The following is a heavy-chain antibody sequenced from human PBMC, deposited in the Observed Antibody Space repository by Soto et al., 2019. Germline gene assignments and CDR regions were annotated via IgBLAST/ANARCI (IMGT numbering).Heavy chain of an antibody. J-gene: IGHJ4*02. Sequence: VVSLRLSCAASGFTCSYYWMHWLRQAPGKGPVYISRINSDGSSRTYADSVKGRFTISRDNAKNTLYLQMNSLRDEDTAVYYCARTLCSSGLQPYWGQGT. D-gene: IGHD6-19*01. CDR2: INSDGSSR. V-gene: IGHV3-74*03. CDR3: ARTLCSSGLQPY. CDR1: GFTCSYYW.